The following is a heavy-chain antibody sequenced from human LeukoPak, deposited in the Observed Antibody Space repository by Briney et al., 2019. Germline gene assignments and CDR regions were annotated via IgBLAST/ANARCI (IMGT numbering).Heavy chain of an antibody. Sequence: KAGGSLRLSCAASGFTFSTYFMSWVRQAPGKGLEWVSSISSSSSYIYYADSVKGRFTISRDNAKNSLYLQMNSLRAEDTAVYYCARDLGNYDFWSGPPGSMDVWGQGTTVTVSS. CDR2: ISSSSSYI. CDR3: ARDLGNYDFWSGPPGSMDV. D-gene: IGHD3-3*01. J-gene: IGHJ6*02. V-gene: IGHV3-21*01. CDR1: GFTFSTYF.